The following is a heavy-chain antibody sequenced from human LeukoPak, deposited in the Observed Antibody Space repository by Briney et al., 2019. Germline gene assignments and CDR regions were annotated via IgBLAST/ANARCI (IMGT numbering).Heavy chain of an antibody. D-gene: IGHD6-19*01. CDR1: GFTFSSYA. CDR2: ISGSGGST. Sequence: GGSLRLSCAASGFTFSSYAMSWVRQAPGKGLEWVSVISGSGGSTYYADSVKGRFTISRDNSKNTLYLKMNSLRAEDTAVYYCAKRGEYSSGWYWFDPWGQGTLVTVSS. J-gene: IGHJ5*02. V-gene: IGHV3-23*01. CDR3: AKRGEYSSGWYWFDP.